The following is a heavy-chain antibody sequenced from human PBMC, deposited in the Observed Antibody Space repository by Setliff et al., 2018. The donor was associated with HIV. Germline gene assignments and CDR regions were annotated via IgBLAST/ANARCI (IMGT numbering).Heavy chain of an antibody. CDR3: ARDRRRYDIVTLHYMDV. D-gene: IGHD2-15*01. CDR1: GFSFSNYN. CDR2: ITSSSNYI. Sequence: GSLRLSCAASGFSFSNYNMNWVRQAPGKGLEWVSSITSSSNYIYYADSVKGRFTISRDNAKNSLYLQMNSLRAEDTAMYYCARDRRRYDIVTLHYMDVWGKGTTVTVSS. V-gene: IGHV3-21*01. J-gene: IGHJ6*03.